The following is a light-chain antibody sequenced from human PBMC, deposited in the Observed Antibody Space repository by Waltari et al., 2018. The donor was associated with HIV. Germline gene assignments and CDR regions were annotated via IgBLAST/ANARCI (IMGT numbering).Light chain of an antibody. V-gene: IGLV1-40*01. CDR1: SSNIGAGYD. CDR2: GNT. CDR3: QSYDSSLSGFVV. Sequence: QSVLTQPPSVSGAPGQRVTISCTGSSSNIGAGYDVHWYQQLPGTAPKVLIYGNTNRPSGVPDRFSGSKSDTSASRAITGLQAEDEADYYCQSYDSSLSGFVVFGGGTKVTVL. J-gene: IGLJ2*01.